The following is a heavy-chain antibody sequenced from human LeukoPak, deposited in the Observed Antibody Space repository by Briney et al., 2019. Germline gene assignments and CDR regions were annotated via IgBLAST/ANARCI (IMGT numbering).Heavy chain of an antibody. V-gene: IGHV3-21*01. CDR2: ISSSSSYI. J-gene: IGHJ4*02. Sequence: GRTLRLSCTASGFTFGDYAMGWVRQAPGKGLEWVSSISSSSSYIYYADSVKGRFTISRDNAKNSLYLQMNSLRAEDTAVYYCARDRWIQLWLRSGYFDYWGRGTVVTVSS. CDR3: ARDRWIQLWLRSGYFDY. CDR1: GFTFGDYA. D-gene: IGHD5-18*01.